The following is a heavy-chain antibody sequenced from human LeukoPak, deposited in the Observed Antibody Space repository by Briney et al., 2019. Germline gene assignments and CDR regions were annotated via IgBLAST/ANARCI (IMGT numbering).Heavy chain of an antibody. J-gene: IGHJ5*02. CDR1: GGSFSGYY. CDR3: ARGASFDP. CDR2: INHSGST. Sequence: PSETLSLTCAVYGGSFSGYYWSWIRQPPGKGLEWIGEINHSGSTNYNPSLKSRVTISVDTSKNQFSLKLSSVTAADTAVYYCARGASFDPWGQGTLVTVSS. V-gene: IGHV4-34*01.